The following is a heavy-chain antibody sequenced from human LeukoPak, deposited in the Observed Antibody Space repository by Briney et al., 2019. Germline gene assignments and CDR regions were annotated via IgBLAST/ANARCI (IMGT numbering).Heavy chain of an antibody. CDR1: GFTFSSYW. D-gene: IGHD6-19*01. CDR3: ASDLAVAGTGADDY. CDR2: IKGDGSST. V-gene: IGHV3-74*01. Sequence: PGGSLRLSCAASGFTFSSYWMHWVRHTPGKGLVWVSRIKGDGSSTSYADSVKGRFTISRDNSKNTLYLQMNSLRAEDTAVYYCASDLAVAGTGADDYWGQGTLVTVSS. J-gene: IGHJ4*02.